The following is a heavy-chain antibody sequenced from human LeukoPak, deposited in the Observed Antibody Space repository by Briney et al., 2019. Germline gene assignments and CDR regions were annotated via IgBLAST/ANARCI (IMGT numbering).Heavy chain of an antibody. CDR3: ARDRGRATYYYGSGSYWVDY. CDR2: INPNSGGT. D-gene: IGHD3-10*01. J-gene: IGHJ4*02. CDR1: GYTFTGYY. V-gene: IGHV1-2*02. Sequence: ASVKVSCKASGYTFTGYYMHWVRQAPGQGLEWMGWINPNSGGTNYAQKFQGRVTMTRDTPISTAYMELSRLRSDDTAVYYCARDRGRATYYYGSGSYWVDYWGQGTLVTVSS.